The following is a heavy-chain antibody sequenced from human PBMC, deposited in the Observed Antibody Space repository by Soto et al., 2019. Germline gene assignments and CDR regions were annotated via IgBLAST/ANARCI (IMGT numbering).Heavy chain of an antibody. CDR1: GYTFTRSG. J-gene: IGHJ6*02. V-gene: IGHV1-18*01. CDR2: ISTYNGDT. CDR3: AREGVAPYYYYGMDV. Sequence: QVQLVQSGAAVKKPGASVKVSCKASGYTFTRSGISWVRQAPGQGLEWMGWISTYNGDTNYAQTFQGRVTMTTDTSTSTVNMEVRSLRSDDTAVYYCAREGVAPYYYYGMDVWGQGTPVTVSS. D-gene: IGHD5-12*01.